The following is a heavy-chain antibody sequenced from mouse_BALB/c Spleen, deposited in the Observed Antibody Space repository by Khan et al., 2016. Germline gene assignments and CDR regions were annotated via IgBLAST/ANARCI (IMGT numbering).Heavy chain of an antibody. Sequence: VQLQQSGPELVKPGASVKIPCKASGYTFTDYNMDWVKQSHGKSLEWIGDINPNNGGTVYNQRFKGKATLTVDKSSSTAYMELRSLTSEDTAVYYCARFYDDYYGAMDYWGQGTSVTVSS. CDR3: ARFYDDYYGAMDY. D-gene: IGHD2-3*01. J-gene: IGHJ4*01. V-gene: IGHV1-18*01. CDR2: INPNNGGT. CDR1: GYTFTDYN.